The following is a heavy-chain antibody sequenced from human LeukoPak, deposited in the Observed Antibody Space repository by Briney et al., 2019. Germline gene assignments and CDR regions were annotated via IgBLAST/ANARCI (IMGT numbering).Heavy chain of an antibody. CDR3: AKSASCCYHYFDH. V-gene: IGHV3-9*01. D-gene: IGHD2-2*01. CDR1: GFTFDDYA. J-gene: IGHJ4*02. CDR2: ISWNSGSI. Sequence: PGGSLRLSCAASGFTFDDYAMHWVRQAPGKGLEWVSGISWNSGSIGYADSVKGRFTISRDNAKNSLYLQMNSLRAEDTAVYYCAKSASCCYHYFDHWGQGTLVTVSS.